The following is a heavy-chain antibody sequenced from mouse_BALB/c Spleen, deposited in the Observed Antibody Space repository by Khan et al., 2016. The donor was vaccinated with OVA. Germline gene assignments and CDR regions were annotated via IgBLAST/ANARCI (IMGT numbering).Heavy chain of an antibody. J-gene: IGHJ3*01. D-gene: IGHD2-14*01. Sequence: QVQLQQSGPELVKPGASLKVSCKASGYTFSDYVIGWVKKRTGQGLEWIGDIFPGSGTPYYNEKFKDKATLTADKSSSTAYMQLSSLTSEDSAVYFWSRGGYSVFAYWGQGTLVTVSA. V-gene: IGHV1-81*01. CDR2: IFPGSGTP. CDR3: SRGGYSVFAY. CDR1: GYTFSDYV.